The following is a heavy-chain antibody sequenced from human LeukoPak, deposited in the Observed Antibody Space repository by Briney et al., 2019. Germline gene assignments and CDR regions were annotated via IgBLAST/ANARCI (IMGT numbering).Heavy chain of an antibody. CDR2: IYHTGNT. CDR3: ARRGRNSSGWQDYL. J-gene: IGHJ4*02. D-gene: IGHD6-25*01. V-gene: IGHV4-59*01. Sequence: PSGTLSLTCTVSGGSISSYYWSWIRQPPGKGLEWIANIYHTGNTNYNPSLSSRVTISIDTAKNQFSLKLTSVTAADTAVYYCARRGRNSSGWQDYLWGQGTLVTVSS. CDR1: GGSISSYY.